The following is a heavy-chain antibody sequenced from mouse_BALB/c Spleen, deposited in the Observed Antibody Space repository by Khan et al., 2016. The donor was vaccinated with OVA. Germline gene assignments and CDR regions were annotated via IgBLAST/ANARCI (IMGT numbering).Heavy chain of an antibody. Sequence: QIQLVQSGPELKKPGETVKISCKASGYTFTNYGMNWVKQAPGKGLKWMGWINTYNGEPTYADDFKGRFAFSLETYASPAYLQINNLTNEDTATYLGSRGELGGDAMDYWGQGTSVTVSA. V-gene: IGHV9-3-1*01. CDR1: GYTFTNYG. D-gene: IGHD4-1*01. J-gene: IGHJ4*01. CDR3: SRGELGGDAMDY. CDR2: INTYNGEP.